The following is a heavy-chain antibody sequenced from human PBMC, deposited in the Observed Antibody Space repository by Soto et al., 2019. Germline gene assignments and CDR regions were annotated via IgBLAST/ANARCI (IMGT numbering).Heavy chain of an antibody. CDR2: IYHSGGT. D-gene: IGHD4-17*01. CDR1: GGAIGSGYW. Sequence: SETLSLTCGVSGGAIGSGYWWNWVRQPPGKGLQWIGEIYHSGGTNYNPSLKSRVSISVDKSKSLFSLNLRSVTAADTAVYYCARVSRDPDYFDPWGQGTLVTVSS. V-gene: IGHV4-4*02. CDR3: ARVSRDPDYFDP. J-gene: IGHJ5*02.